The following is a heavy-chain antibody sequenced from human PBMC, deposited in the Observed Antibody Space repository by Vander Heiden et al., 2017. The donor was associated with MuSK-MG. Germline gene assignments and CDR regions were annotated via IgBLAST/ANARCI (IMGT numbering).Heavy chain of an antibody. D-gene: IGHD1-1*01. Sequence: QVQLQQWGAGLLKPSETLSLTCAVYGGSFSGYYWSWIRQPPGKGLEWIGEINHSGSTNYNPSLKSRVTISVDTSKNQFSLKLSSVTAADTAVYYCARRRPPLQLERGSVWGFDPWGQGTLVTVSS. CDR2: INHSGST. CDR1: GGSFSGYY. V-gene: IGHV4-34*01. J-gene: IGHJ5*02. CDR3: ARRRPPLQLERGSVWGFDP.